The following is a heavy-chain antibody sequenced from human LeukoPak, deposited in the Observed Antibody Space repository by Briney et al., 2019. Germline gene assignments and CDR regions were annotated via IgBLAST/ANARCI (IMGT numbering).Heavy chain of an antibody. D-gene: IGHD3-3*01. CDR1: GYTFTSYD. J-gene: IGHJ4*02. CDR3: ARVGEFTIFGVLPYFDY. CDR2: MNPNSGNT. V-gene: IGHV1-8*01. Sequence: GASVKVSCKASGYTFTSYDINWVRQATGQGLEWMGWMNPNSGNTGYAQKFQGRVTMTRNTSISTAYMELSSLRSEDTAVYYCARVGEFTIFGVLPYFDYWGQGTLVTVSS.